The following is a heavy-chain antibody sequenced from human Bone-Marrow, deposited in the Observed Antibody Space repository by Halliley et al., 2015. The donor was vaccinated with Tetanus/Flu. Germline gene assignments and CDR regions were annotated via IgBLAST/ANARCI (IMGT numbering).Heavy chain of an antibody. D-gene: IGHD4-17*01. CDR3: TRGGDNGLCSWSDY. CDR2: ISDDGSTK. V-gene: IGHV3-30-3*01. CDR1: GFTFGLYA. Sequence: SLRLSCAASGFTFGLYAMHWVRQAPGKRLEWVAAISDDGSTKYYADSVKGRFTLSRDNSRDTLLLQMNSLRSDDTALYYCTRGGDNGLCSWSDYWGQGALVTVSS. J-gene: IGHJ4*02.